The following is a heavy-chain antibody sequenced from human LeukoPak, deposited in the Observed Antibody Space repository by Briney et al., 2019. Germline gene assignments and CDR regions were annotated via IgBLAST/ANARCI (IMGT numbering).Heavy chain of an antibody. Sequence: SETLSLTCAVYGGSFSGYYWSWIRQPPGKGLEWIGEINHSGSTNYNPSLKSRVTISVDTSKNQFSLKLSSVTAADTAVYYCARGPITMVRGAHYYGMDVWGKGTTVTDSS. CDR1: GGSFSGYY. D-gene: IGHD3-10*01. J-gene: IGHJ6*04. CDR2: INHSGST. V-gene: IGHV4-34*01. CDR3: ARGPITMVRGAHYYGMDV.